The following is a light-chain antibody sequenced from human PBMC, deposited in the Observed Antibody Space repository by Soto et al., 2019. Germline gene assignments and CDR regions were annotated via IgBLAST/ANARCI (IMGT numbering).Light chain of an antibody. CDR2: EVS. V-gene: IGLV2-14*01. Sequence: QSALTQPASVSGSPGQSITISCTGTSSDVGGYNYVSWYQQHPGKAPKLMIYEVSNRPSGVSNRFSGSKSGKTASLTISGLQAEDEADYYCSSYSSSTTLYVFGPGTKLTVL. CDR3: SSYSSSTTLYV. J-gene: IGLJ1*01. CDR1: SSDVGGYNY.